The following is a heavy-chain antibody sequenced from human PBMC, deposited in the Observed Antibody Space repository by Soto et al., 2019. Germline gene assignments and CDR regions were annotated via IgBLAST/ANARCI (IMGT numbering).Heavy chain of an antibody. J-gene: IGHJ6*02. Sequence: EVQLVESGGGLVRPGGSLRLSCAASGFTFSSYWMHWVRQAPGKGLVWVSRMNEDGGTTDYADSVKGRFTISRDNAKNTLYLQMNRPGGEDTAVYYCASDLSGRADVWGQGTTVTVSS. D-gene: IGHD3-10*01. CDR2: MNEDGGTT. CDR1: GFTFSSYW. V-gene: IGHV3-74*02. CDR3: ASDLSGRADV.